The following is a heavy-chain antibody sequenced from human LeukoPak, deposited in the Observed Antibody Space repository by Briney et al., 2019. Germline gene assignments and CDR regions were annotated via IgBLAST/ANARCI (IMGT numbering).Heavy chain of an antibody. CDR1: GFTFSGSA. J-gene: IGHJ5*02. D-gene: IGHD1-26*01. V-gene: IGHV3-73*01. Sequence: QPEGSLRLSCAASGFTFSGSAMHWVRQASGKGLEWVGRIRSKANSYATAYAASVKGRFTISRDDSKNTAYLQMNSLKTEDTAVYYCTREGVGAPGYWFDPWGQGTLVTVSS. CDR3: TREGVGAPGYWFDP. CDR2: IRSKANSYAT.